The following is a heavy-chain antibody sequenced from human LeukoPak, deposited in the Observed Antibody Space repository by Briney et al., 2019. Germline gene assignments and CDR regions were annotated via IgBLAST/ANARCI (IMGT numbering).Heavy chain of an antibody. CDR2: LYHPDST. CDR3: ARQYDSYFYYYLDL. D-gene: IGHD4-11*01. J-gene: IGHJ6*03. CDR1: GGSISSYY. V-gene: IGHV4-59*04. Sequence: SETLSLTXTVSGGSISSYYWSWIRQPPGKGLGWIGSLYHPDSTYYNPSLKSRVTMSVDTSRNQFSLRLSFVTAADTAVYYCARQYDSYFYYYLDLWGTGTTVTVSS.